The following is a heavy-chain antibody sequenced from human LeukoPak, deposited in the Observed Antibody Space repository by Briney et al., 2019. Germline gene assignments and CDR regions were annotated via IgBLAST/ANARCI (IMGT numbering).Heavy chain of an antibody. V-gene: IGHV3-7*01. D-gene: IGHD3-22*01. J-gene: IGHJ5*02. Sequence: GGSLRLSCAASGFTFSIYWMSWVRQAPGKGLEWVANIKQDGSEKYYADSVKGRFAISRDNSKNTLYLQMNSLRAEDTAVYYCAKDVVVKTNWFDPWGQGTLVTVSS. CDR1: GFTFSIYW. CDR2: IKQDGSEK. CDR3: AKDVVVKTNWFDP.